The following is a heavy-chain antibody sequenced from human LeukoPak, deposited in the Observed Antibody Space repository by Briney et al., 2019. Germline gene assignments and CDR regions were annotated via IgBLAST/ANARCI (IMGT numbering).Heavy chain of an antibody. CDR1: GFSFNNYA. CDR2: ISGSGDST. J-gene: IGHJ4*02. CDR3: TRELKVTGPTTGFDY. Sequence: GGSLRLSCAAPGFSFNNYAIGWVRQAPGKGLEWVSAISGSGDSTYYADSVKGRFTISRDNSENTLFLQMNSLRAEDSAVYYCTRELKVTGPTTGFDYWGQGTLVTVSS. D-gene: IGHD1-26*01. V-gene: IGHV3-23*01.